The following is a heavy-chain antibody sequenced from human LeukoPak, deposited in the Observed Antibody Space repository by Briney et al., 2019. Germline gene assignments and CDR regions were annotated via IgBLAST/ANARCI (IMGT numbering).Heavy chain of an antibody. Sequence: SETLSLTCAVYGGSFSGYYWSWIRQPPGKGLEWIGEINHSGSTNYNPSLKSRVTISVDTSKNQFSLKLSSVTAADTAVYYCARGRRSSSWYRNWFDPWGQGTLVTVSS. CDR1: GGSFSGYY. V-gene: IGHV4-34*01. D-gene: IGHD6-13*01. CDR2: INHSGST. J-gene: IGHJ5*02. CDR3: ARGRRSSSWYRNWFDP.